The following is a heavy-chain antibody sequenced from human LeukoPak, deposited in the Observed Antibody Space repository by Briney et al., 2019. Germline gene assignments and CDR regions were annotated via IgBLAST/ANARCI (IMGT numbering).Heavy chain of an antibody. D-gene: IGHD1-26*01. CDR3: ARGVGSGSYLRGWFDP. J-gene: IGHJ5*02. Sequence: PSETLSLTCAVSGGSISSGGYSWSWIRQPPGKGLEWIGYIYRGGSTYYNPSLKSRVTISVDRSKNQFSLRLSSVTAADTAMYYCARGVGSGSYLRGWFDPWGQGTLVTVSS. CDR1: GGSISSGGYS. CDR2: IYRGGST. V-gene: IGHV4-30-2*01.